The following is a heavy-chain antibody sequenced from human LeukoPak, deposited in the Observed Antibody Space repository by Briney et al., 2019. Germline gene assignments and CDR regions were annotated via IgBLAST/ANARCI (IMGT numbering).Heavy chain of an antibody. J-gene: IGHJ6*03. CDR3: ARGRTYYDVSSGFYMDYFYYMDV. CDR2: ISAYNGNT. CDR1: GYTFTSYG. V-gene: IGHV1-18*01. D-gene: IGHD3-3*01. Sequence: ASVKVSCKASGYTFTSYGISWVRQAPGQGLEWMGWISAYNGNTNYAQKLQGRVTMTTDTSTSTAYMELTSLRSEDTAVYYCARGRTYYDVSSGFYMDYFYYMDVWGTGTTVTVSS.